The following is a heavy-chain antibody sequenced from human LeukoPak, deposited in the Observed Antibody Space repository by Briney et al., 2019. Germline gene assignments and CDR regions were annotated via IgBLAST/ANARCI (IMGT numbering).Heavy chain of an antibody. V-gene: IGHV1-69*04. CDR2: IIPILGIA. CDR3: ATGSSSSSIFY. CDR1: GGTFSNYA. J-gene: IGHJ4*02. D-gene: IGHD6-6*01. Sequence: GASVKVSCKASGGTFSNYAISWVRQAPGQGLEWMGRIIPILGIANYAQKFQGRVTITADKSTSTAYMELSSLRSEDTAVYYCATGSSSSSIFYWGQGTLVTVSS.